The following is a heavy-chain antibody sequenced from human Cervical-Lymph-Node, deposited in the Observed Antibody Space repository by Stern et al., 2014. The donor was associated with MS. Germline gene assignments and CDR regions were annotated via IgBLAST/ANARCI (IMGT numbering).Heavy chain of an antibody. CDR1: GFRFSSYG. J-gene: IGHJ6*02. CDR3: AREVAGHRLGMMDV. CDR2: ISYDGSNT. V-gene: IGHV3-30*03. Sequence: QVQLVESGGGVVQPGRSLRLSCEASGFRFSSYGIHWVRQAPGKGLEWVAVISYDGSNTHYGVSVKGRFTISRDNSKNMLFLHMNSLSAEDTAVYYCAREVAGHRLGMMDVWGQGTTVIVSS. D-gene: IGHD6-19*01.